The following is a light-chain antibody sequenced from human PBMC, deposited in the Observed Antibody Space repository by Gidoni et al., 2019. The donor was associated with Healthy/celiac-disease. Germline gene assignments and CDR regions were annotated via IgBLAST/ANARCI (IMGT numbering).Light chain of an antibody. CDR1: QSISSW. V-gene: IGKV1-5*03. CDR2: KAS. J-gene: IGKJ2*03. CDR3: QQYNSYSYS. Sequence: IQMTQSPSTLSASVGDRVTITCRASQSISSWSAWYQQKPGKDPKLLIYKASSLESGVPSRFSGSGSGTEFTLTISSLQPDDFATYYCQQYNSYSYSFGQXTKVEIK.